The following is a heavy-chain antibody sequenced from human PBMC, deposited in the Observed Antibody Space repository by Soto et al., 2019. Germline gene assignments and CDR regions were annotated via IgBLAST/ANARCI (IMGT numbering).Heavy chain of an antibody. CDR2: MNPNSGDT. D-gene: IGHD3-10*01. Sequence: QVQLVQSGAEVKKPGASVKVSCKASGYTFTSYEINWVRQATGQGLEWMGWMNPNSGDTGYAQKFQGRGTMTRNTSTSTAYMELNSLRSGDKAVYYCARGEVLWCGDLLRWGQGTLVSVCS. CDR3: ARGEVLWCGDLLR. V-gene: IGHV1-8*01. J-gene: IGHJ4*02. CDR1: GYTFTSYE.